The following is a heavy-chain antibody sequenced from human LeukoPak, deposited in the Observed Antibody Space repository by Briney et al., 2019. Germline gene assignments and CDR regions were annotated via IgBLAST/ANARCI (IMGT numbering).Heavy chain of an antibody. CDR1: GGTFSSYA. D-gene: IGHD4-23*01. Sequence: ASVKVSCKASGGTFSSYAISWVRQAPGQGLEWMGGIIPIFGTANYAQKFQGRVTITADESTSTAYMELSSLRSEDTAVYYCARGGVYGGNSYFEYWGQGTLVTVSS. V-gene: IGHV1-69*13. CDR3: ARGGVYGGNSYFEY. CDR2: IIPIFGTA. J-gene: IGHJ4*02.